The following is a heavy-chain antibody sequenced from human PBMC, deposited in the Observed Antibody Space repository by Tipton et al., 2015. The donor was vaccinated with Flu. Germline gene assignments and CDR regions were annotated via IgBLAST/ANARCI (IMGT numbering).Heavy chain of an antibody. V-gene: IGHV4-4*07. CDR2: KGSRGFT. Sequence: TLSLTCNVSGASVTTYSWNWIRQSRGKGLEWIGRKGSRGFTNINPSLESRLAMSVDASKNQFSLKLTSVTAADTAMYYCARGSWEVRFDPWGQGTLVTVSS. J-gene: IGHJ5*02. CDR3: ARGSWEVRFDP. CDR1: GASVTTYS. D-gene: IGHD1-26*01.